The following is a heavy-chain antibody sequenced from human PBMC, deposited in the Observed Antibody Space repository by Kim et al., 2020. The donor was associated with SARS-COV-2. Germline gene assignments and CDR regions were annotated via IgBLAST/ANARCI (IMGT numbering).Heavy chain of an antibody. Sequence: GGSLRLSCADSGFTFSSYWMSWVRQAPGKGLEWVANIKEDGSEKYYVDSVKCRFTISRDNAKNSVYLQMNSLRAEDTAVYFCVRDGYSGYDRAFDIWGQGTMVTVSS. CDR3: VRDGYSGYDRAFDI. J-gene: IGHJ3*02. CDR1: GFTFSSYW. V-gene: IGHV3-7*01. D-gene: IGHD5-12*01. CDR2: IKEDGSEK.